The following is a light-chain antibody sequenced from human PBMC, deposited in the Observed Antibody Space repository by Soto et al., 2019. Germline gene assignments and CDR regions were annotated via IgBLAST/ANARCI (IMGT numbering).Light chain of an antibody. Sequence: EKVMTQSPSTLSVSPGERATLSCRASQNVKTRLAWYQQKPGQAPRLLIYDAFTRATGIPARFSGSASGTEFTLTISSLQSEDFAVYYCQQYDEWPRTFGGGTKVDIK. CDR2: DAF. CDR1: QNVKTR. V-gene: IGKV3-15*01. CDR3: QQYDEWPRT. J-gene: IGKJ4*01.